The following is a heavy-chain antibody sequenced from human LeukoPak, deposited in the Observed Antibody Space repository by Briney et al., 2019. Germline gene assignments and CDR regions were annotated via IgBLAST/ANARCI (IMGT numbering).Heavy chain of an antibody. V-gene: IGHV4-59*01. D-gene: IGHD3-10*01. J-gene: IGHJ4*02. CDR3: ARDRAYGSGKYYFDY. CDR2: IDYSGST. CDR1: GGSISSYY. Sequence: SETLSLTCTVSGGSISSYYWSWIRQPPGKGLEWIGYIDYSGSTNYNPSLKSRVTISVDTSKSQFSLKLSSVTAADTAVYYCARDRAYGSGKYYFDYWGQGILVTVSS.